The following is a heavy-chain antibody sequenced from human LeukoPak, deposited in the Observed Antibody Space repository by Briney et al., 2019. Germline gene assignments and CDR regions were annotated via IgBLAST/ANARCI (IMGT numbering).Heavy chain of an antibody. D-gene: IGHD1-14*01. CDR2: INQGGSDK. CDR1: GFTFSGHW. V-gene: IGHV3-7*01. J-gene: IGHJ4*02. CDR3: TRDRSRAEDD. Sequence: GGSLRLSCAASGFTFSGHWMSWVRQAPGKGLEWVANINQGGSDKYYVDSVKGRFTISRDNANNLLYLQMSSLRGEDTAVYYCTRDRSRAEDDWGQGTLVTVSS.